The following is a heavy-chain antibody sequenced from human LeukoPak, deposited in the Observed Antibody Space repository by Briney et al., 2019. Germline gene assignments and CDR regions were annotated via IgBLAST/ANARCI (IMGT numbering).Heavy chain of an antibody. CDR1: GYTLTDLS. Sequence: ASVKVSCKVSGYTLTDLSMHWVRQAPGKGLEWMGGFDPEDGETIYAQKFQGRVTMTEDTSTDTAYMELSSLRSEDTAVYYCATSIFGGYYFDYWGQGTLVTVSS. J-gene: IGHJ4*02. V-gene: IGHV1-24*01. CDR3: ATSIFGGYYFDY. CDR2: FDPEDGET. D-gene: IGHD3-3*01.